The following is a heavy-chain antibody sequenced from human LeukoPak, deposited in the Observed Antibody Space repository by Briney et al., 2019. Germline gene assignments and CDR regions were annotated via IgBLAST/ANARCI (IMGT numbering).Heavy chain of an antibody. V-gene: IGHV3-23*01. CDR3: AKRPPSGSKFFRL. Sequence: GGSLRLSCAASGFTFSSTAMNWVRHAPGKGLEWVSTISGSGGSTFYADSVKGRFTISRDNSKTTLYFQMDSLRAEDTAVYYCAKRPPSGSKFFRLWGQGSLVTVSS. D-gene: IGHD1-26*01. CDR1: GFTFSSTA. J-gene: IGHJ1*01. CDR2: ISGSGGST.